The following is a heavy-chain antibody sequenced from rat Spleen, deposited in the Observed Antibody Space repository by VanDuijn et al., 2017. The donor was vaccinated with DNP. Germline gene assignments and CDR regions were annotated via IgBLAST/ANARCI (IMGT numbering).Heavy chain of an antibody. Sequence: QVQLKESGPGLVQPSQTLSLTCTVSGFSVTSYGVSWVRQFPGKGLEWIAAISSGGSTYYNSVFKSRLSISRDTSKSQVFLRMNSLQTEDTAIYFCTRDDTIAAIWYWGQGVMVTVSS. J-gene: IGHJ2*01. CDR2: ISSGGST. CDR3: TRDDTIAAIWY. D-gene: IGHD1-2*01. CDR1: GFSVTSYG. V-gene: IGHV2S8*01.